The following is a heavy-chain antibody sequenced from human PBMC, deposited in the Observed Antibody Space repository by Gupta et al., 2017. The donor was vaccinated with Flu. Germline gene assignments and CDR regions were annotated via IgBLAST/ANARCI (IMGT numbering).Heavy chain of an antibody. CDR2: IIAASVKK. J-gene: IGHJ5*02. Sequence: QVQLVQSGTEVKRPGSSVRVSCKASGGTFSGFAVSWVRRAPGQGLEWMGSIIAASVKKYYAQSLHDRVRLSADESATGVYMELSSLRGDETAIYYCARLTVLLDSWGEGTLVTVSS. CDR1: GGTFSGFA. D-gene: IGHD1-1*01. CDR3: ARLTVLLDS. V-gene: IGHV1-69*01.